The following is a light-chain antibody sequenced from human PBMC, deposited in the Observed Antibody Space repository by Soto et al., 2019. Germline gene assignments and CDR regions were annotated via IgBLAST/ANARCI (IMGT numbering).Light chain of an antibody. CDR2: IAS. CDR1: QGIRSY. Sequence: IQLTPSPSSLSASVGDRVAITCRASQGIRSYLAWYQQKPGEAPKLLISIASILQSGVPSRFSGSGSGTDFVLTISSLQPEDSATYYCQQLDSMPITFGQGTRLEIK. CDR3: QQLDSMPIT. V-gene: IGKV1-9*01. J-gene: IGKJ5*01.